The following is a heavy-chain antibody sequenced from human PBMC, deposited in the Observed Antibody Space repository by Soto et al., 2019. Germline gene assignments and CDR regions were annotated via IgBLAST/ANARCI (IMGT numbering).Heavy chain of an antibody. D-gene: IGHD6-6*01. CDR1: AFTFSAHN. CDR2: SRNKANNYAT. J-gene: IGHJ6*02. CDR3: ARDGGIAARHYYGMDV. V-gene: IGHV3-72*01. Sequence: GGSLRLSCAASAFTFSAHNMVWVRPAPGKGREWVGRSRNKANNYATEYAASVKGRFTISRDDSKNSLYLQMNSLKTEDTAVYYCARDGGIAARHYYGMDVWGQGTTVTVSS.